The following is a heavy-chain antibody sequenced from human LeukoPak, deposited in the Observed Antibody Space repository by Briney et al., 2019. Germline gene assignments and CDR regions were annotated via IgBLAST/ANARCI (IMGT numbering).Heavy chain of an antibody. CDR2: ISSGSTII. J-gene: IGHJ4*02. CDR1: GFTFSTYS. CDR3: ARELSPVVKYYFDD. V-gene: IGHV3-48*02. D-gene: IGHD3-22*01. Sequence: GGSRRLSCAASGFTFSTYSMNWVRQAPGKGLEWLSYISSGSTIIYYEDSVKGRFTISRDNAKNSLYLQMNSLRDEDTAVYYCARELSPVVKYYFDDWGRGTLVTVSS.